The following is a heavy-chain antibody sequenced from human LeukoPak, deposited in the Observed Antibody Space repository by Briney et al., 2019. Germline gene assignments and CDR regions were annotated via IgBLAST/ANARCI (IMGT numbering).Heavy chain of an antibody. CDR1: GYTFTSYD. Sequence: ASVKVSCKVSGYTFTSYDINWVRQATGQGLEWMGWMNPNSGNTGYAQKFQGRVTITRNTSISTAYMELSSLRSEDTAVYYCARGLFGGSPRAARHYYYYMDVGGKGTTVTVSS. CDR3: ARGLFGGSPRAARHYYYYMDV. V-gene: IGHV1-8*03. CDR2: MNPNSGNT. J-gene: IGHJ6*03. D-gene: IGHD3-10*01.